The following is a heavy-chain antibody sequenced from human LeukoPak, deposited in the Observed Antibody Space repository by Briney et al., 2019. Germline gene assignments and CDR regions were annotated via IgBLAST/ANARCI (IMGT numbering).Heavy chain of an antibody. Sequence: SETLSLTCTVSGGSISSYYWSWIRQPAGKGLEWIGRIYTSGSTNYNPSLKSRVTMSVDTSKNQFSLKLSSVTAADTAVYYCARCPPYGSGSYLANPNYMDVWGKGTTVTVSS. V-gene: IGHV4-4*07. CDR2: IYTSGST. D-gene: IGHD3-10*01. J-gene: IGHJ6*03. CDR3: ARCPPYGSGSYLANPNYMDV. CDR1: GGSISSYY.